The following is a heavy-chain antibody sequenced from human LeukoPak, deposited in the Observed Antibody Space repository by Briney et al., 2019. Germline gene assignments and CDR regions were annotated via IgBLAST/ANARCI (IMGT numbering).Heavy chain of an antibody. J-gene: IGHJ4*02. CDR2: ISSSSSTI. CDR1: GFTLSNYW. V-gene: IGHV3-48*01. CDR3: ARVSGEDYFDY. D-gene: IGHD3-10*02. Sequence: GGSLRLSCAASGFTLSNYWMHWVRQAPGKGLEWVSYISSSSSTIYYADSVKGRFTISRDNAKNSLYLQMNSLRAEDTAVYYCARVSGEDYFDYWGQGTLVTVSS.